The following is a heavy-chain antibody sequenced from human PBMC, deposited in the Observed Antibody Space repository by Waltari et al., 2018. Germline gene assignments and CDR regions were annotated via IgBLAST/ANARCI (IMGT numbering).Heavy chain of an antibody. J-gene: IGHJ5*02. Sequence: EVQXVXSGGXLVKPGGSLXLSCAASGFKFGSYTMNWIRQAPGKGLXWVSSXSSSKXYIYYXDPVEGRFTIXRDNAKNSLYLEMSSLRXEDTAVYYXARGEXEQLVLTNWFDXWGQGTLVTVSS. V-gene: IGHV3-21*02. CDR2: XSSSKXYI. CDR1: GFKFGSYT. CDR3: ARGEXEQLVLTNWFDX. D-gene: IGHD6-13*01.